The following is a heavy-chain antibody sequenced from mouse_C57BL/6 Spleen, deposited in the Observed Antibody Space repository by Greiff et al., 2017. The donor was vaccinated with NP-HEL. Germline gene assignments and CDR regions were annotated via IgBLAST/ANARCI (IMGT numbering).Heavy chain of an antibody. J-gene: IGHJ2*01. CDR2: IHPNSGST. Sequence: VQLQQPGAELVKPGASVKLSCKASGYTFTSYWMHWVKQRPGQGLEWIGMIHPNSGSTNYNEKFKSKATLTVDKSSSTAYMQLSSLTSEDSAVYYCARLGYYGSRDYWGQGTTLTVSS. D-gene: IGHD1-1*01. CDR3: ARLGYYGSRDY. CDR1: GYTFTSYW. V-gene: IGHV1-64*01.